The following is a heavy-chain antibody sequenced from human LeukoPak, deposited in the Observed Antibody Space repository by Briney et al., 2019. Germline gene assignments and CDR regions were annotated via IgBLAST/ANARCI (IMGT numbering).Heavy chain of an antibody. V-gene: IGHV1-46*01. CDR3: AXGPRXGRFLEWLFGPFDP. D-gene: IGHD3-3*01. CDR2: INPSGGST. CDR1: GYTFTSYY. J-gene: IGHJ5*02. Sequence: ASVKVSCKASGYTFTSYYMHWVRQAPGQGLEWMGIINPSGGSTSYAQKFQGRVTMTRDTSTSTVYMELSSLRSEDTAVYYCAXGPRXGRFLEWLFGPFDPWGRGTLVTVSS.